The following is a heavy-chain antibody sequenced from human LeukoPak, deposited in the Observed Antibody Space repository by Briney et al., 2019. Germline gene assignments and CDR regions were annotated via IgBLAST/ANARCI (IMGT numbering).Heavy chain of an antibody. CDR1: GFTFSRYS. J-gene: IGHJ4*02. CDR3: AKGQWLDY. D-gene: IGHD6-19*01. V-gene: IGHV3-7*01. CDR2: INQDGSET. Sequence: PGGSLRLSCAASGFTFSRYSMNWVRQAPGKGLEWVANINQDGSETYYVDSVKGRFTISRDNTKKSVYLQMISLRGEDTAVYYCAKGQWLDYWGQGTLVPVSS.